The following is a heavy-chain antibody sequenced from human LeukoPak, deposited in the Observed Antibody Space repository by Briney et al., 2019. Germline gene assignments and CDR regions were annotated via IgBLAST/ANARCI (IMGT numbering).Heavy chain of an antibody. CDR1: GYTFSSHY. Sequence: ASVKVSCKASGYTFSSHYIHWVRQVPGQGLEWMGLINPRDGNPTYAQRFQGRVTVTRDTSTSTVYMELSSLRSEDTALYYCARAIGTPTGTADNWGQGTLVTVSS. CDR3: ARAIGTPTGTADN. CDR2: INPRDGNP. V-gene: IGHV1-46*01. D-gene: IGHD1-7*01. J-gene: IGHJ4*02.